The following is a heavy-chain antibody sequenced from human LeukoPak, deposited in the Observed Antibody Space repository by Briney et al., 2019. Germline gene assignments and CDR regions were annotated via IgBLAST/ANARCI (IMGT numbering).Heavy chain of an antibody. Sequence: GGSPRLSCAASGFTFSSYSMNWVRQAPGKGLEWVSYISSSSSTIYYADSVKGRFTISRDNAKNSLYLQMNSLRDEDTAVYYCARESGDSSGYYHYYYYYGMDVWGQGTTVTVSS. CDR3: ARESGDSSGYYHYYYYYGMDV. J-gene: IGHJ6*02. CDR1: GFTFSSYS. CDR2: ISSSSSTI. V-gene: IGHV3-48*02. D-gene: IGHD3-22*01.